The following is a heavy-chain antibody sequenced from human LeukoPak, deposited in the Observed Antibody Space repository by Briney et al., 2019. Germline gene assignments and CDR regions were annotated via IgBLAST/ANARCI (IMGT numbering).Heavy chain of an antibody. J-gene: IGHJ3*01. D-gene: IGHD6-13*01. V-gene: IGHV4-4*02. CDR2: IYHSGST. CDR1: GVSISSGHW. Sequence: PSGTLSLTCAVSGVSISSGHWWSWVRQPPGKGLEWIGEIYHSGSTNYHASLKSRVTISVDTSKNQFSLKLNSVTVADTAVYYCVTSIALAGWGGFDVWGQGRMVTVSS. CDR3: VTSIALAGWGGFDV.